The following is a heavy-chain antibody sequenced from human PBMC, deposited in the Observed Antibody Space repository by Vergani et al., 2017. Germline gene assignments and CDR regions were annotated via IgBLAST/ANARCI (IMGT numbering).Heavy chain of an antibody. J-gene: IGHJ6*03. D-gene: IGHD6-13*01. CDR1: GFTFSGYA. CDR3: ASKEAAAGSPYYYHYMDV. Sequence: QVQLVESGGGLVKPGGSLRLSCAASGFTFSGYAIHWVRQAPGKGLEWVAVISYDGAKKYYADSVKGRFTVSRDNSKNTLYLQMNSLRPEDTAVYYCASKEAAAGSPYYYHYMDVWGIGTTVTVSS. V-gene: IGHV3-30-3*01. CDR2: ISYDGAKK.